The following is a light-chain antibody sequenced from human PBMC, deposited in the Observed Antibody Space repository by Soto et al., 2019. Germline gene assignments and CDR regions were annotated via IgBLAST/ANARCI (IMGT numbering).Light chain of an antibody. CDR3: AAWDDSLNGAV. J-gene: IGLJ7*01. CDR2: SND. CDR1: SSNIGSNT. V-gene: IGLV1-44*01. Sequence: QSVLTQSPSTSVTPGQRVTISCSGSSSNIGSNTVNWYQQLPGTAPRLLIYSNDRRPSGVPDRFSGSKSGTSASLAISGLQSEDEAAYYCAAWDDSLNGAVFGGGTQLTVL.